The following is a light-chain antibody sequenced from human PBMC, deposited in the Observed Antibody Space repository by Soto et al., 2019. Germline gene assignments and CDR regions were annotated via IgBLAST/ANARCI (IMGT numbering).Light chain of an antibody. Sequence: QSALTQPASVSGSPGQSITIPCTGTSGDVGGYNLVSWYQQHPGKAPKLMIYEVTERPSGVSNHFSGSKSVNTASLTISGLQPDDEADYYCCSYAGNREVFGPGTKLTVL. CDR1: SGDVGGYNL. CDR3: CSYAGNREV. V-gene: IGLV2-23*02. J-gene: IGLJ1*01. CDR2: EVT.